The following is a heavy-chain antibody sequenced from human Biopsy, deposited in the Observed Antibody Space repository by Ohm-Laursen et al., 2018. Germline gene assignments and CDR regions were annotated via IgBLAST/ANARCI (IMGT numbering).Heavy chain of an antibody. V-gene: IGHV4-4*07. D-gene: IGHD4-11*01. CDR2: ISSSGGT. CDR1: GGPIDSYY. CDR3: ARDSGSLKYGNFKYYHYYGMDV. Sequence: SQTLSLTCTVSGGPIDSYYWNWIRQPAGKGLEWIGRISSSGGTKYNPSLKSRVTMSVDTSKKQLPLKVRSVTAADTAVYYCARDSGSLKYGNFKYYHYYGMDVWGQGTKVTVSS. J-gene: IGHJ6*02.